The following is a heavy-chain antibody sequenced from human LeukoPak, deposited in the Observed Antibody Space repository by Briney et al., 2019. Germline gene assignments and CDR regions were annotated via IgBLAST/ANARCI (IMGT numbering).Heavy chain of an antibody. D-gene: IGHD2-2*01. V-gene: IGHV1-2*02. CDR2: INPNSGGT. Sequence: GASVKVSCKASGYTFTGYYMHWVRQAPGQGLQWMGWINPNSGGTNYAQKFQGRVTMTRDTSISTAYMELSRLRSDDTAVYYCARPQLPALFSFDPWGQGTLVTVSS. CDR3: ARPQLPALFSFDP. J-gene: IGHJ5*02. CDR1: GYTFTGYY.